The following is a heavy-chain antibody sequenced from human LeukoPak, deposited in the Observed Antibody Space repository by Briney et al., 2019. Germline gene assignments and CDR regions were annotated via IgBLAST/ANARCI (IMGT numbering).Heavy chain of an antibody. CDR1: GFTFSDYY. J-gene: IGHJ4*02. V-gene: IGHV3-11*01. Sequence: GGSLRLSCTASGFTFSDYYMSWFRQAPGKGLEWLSHISGSGRTIHYADSVKGRFTASRDTAKNSLYLQMNSLRAEDTAVYYCAKDSQLGINSAADWGQGTLVTVSS. D-gene: IGHD4-23*01. CDR2: ISGSGRTI. CDR3: AKDSQLGINSAAD.